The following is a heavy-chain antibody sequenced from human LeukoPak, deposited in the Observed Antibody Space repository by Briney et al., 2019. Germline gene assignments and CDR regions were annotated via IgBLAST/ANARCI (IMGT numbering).Heavy chain of an antibody. CDR3: ARDQIVGVIAPTGLFHY. Sequence: PSETLSLSCAVSGVSISSNTYYWGCIRQPRGKGLEWIVSIYYSVSTYYNPTLKCRVTISVDTTKNPISLKRSTVTAAKSAVYYCARDQIVGVIAPTGLFHYWGQGTLVTVSS. D-gene: IGHD3-22*01. J-gene: IGHJ4*02. V-gene: IGHV4-39*07. CDR2: IYYSVST. CDR1: GVSISSNTYY.